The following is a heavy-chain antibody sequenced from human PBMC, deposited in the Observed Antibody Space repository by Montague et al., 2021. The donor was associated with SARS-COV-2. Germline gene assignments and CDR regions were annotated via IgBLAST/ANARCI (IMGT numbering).Heavy chain of an antibody. CDR3: ARYGDYGSWFDP. D-gene: IGHD4-17*01. V-gene: IGHV2-5*02. CDR2: IYWDDDK. Sequence: VKPTQTLTLTCTFSGFSLNTSGEGVDWVRRPPGKALEWLALIYWDDDKRYSPSLKSRSTISKDTTKNEVVLTVANMDPVDTATYYCARYGDYGSWFDPWGQGTLVTVSS. CDR1: GFSLNTSGEG. J-gene: IGHJ5*02.